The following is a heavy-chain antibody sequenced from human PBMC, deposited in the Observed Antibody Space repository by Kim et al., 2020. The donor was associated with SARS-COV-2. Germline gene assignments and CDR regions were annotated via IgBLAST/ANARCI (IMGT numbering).Heavy chain of an antibody. CDR3: ARVELITNFEVAPRGPYGMDF. CDR2: ISSSSSYI. V-gene: IGHV3-21*01. Sequence: GGSLRLSCAASGFTFSSYSMNWVRQAPGKGLEWVSSISSSSSYIYYADSVKGRFTISRDNAKNSLYLQMNSLRAEDTAVYYCARVELITNFEVAPRGPYGMDFWGQGTTVTVSS. CDR1: GFTFSSYS. J-gene: IGHJ6*02. D-gene: IGHD3-3*01.